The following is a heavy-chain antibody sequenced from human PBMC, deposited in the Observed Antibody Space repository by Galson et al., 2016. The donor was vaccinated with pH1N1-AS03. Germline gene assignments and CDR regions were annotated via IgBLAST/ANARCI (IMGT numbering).Heavy chain of an antibody. CDR3: ARRSAAVSGTGCVDV. V-gene: IGHV3-21*01. Sequence: PRLSCAASGFTFRTYGMNWVRQAPGKGLEWVSSISSSSSYIYYADSVKGRFTISRDNARNSLYLQMNSLRAEDTAVYYCARRSAAVSGTGCVDVWGQGTTVTVSS. D-gene: IGHD6-19*01. J-gene: IGHJ6*02. CDR2: ISSSSSYI. CDR1: GFTFRTYG.